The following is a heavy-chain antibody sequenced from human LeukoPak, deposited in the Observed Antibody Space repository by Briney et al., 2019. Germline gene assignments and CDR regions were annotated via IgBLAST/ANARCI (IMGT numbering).Heavy chain of an antibody. J-gene: IGHJ1*01. CDR2: IYYSGRT. D-gene: IGHD3-22*01. V-gene: IGHV4-39*01. Sequence: PSETLSLTCSVSGDSVSRSDSYWDWIRQPPGKGLEWIGTIYYSGRTYYSPSLKSRVTMSVDTSNNQFSLNLRSVTAADTAVYYCARRRNYDGSGYLEWGQGTLLSVSS. CDR1: GDSVSRSDSY. CDR3: ARRRNYDGSGYLE.